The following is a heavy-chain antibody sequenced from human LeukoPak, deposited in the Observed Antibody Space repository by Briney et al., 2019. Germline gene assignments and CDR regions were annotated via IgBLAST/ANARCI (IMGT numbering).Heavy chain of an antibody. D-gene: IGHD6-6*01. J-gene: IGHJ4*01. V-gene: IGHV3-53*05. CDR1: GFTVSSNY. CDR2: IYSGGST. Sequence: GGSLRLSCAASGFTVSSNYMSWVRQAPGKGLEWVSVIYSGGSTYYADSVKGRFTISRDNSKNTLYLQMTSLRPEDTAIYYCAKDWGSSNTLDYWGQGTLVTVSS. CDR3: AKDWGSSNTLDY.